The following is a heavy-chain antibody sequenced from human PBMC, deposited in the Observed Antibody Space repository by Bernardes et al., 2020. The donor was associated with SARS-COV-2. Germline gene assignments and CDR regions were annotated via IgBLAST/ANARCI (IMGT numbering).Heavy chain of an antibody. Sequence: GGSLRLSCAASGFTFSSYGMHWVRQAPGKGLEWVAVIWYDGSNKYYADSVKGRFTISRDNSKNTLYLQMNSLTAADTAVYFCARLDYYLSGTSLNARHYWGQGTLVTVSS. J-gene: IGHJ4*02. CDR2: IWYDGSNK. CDR3: ARLDYYLSGTSLNARHY. V-gene: IGHV3-33*01. CDR1: GFTFSSYG. D-gene: IGHD3-10*01.